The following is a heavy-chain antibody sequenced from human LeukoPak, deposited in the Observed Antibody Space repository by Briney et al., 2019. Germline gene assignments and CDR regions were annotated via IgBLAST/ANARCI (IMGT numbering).Heavy chain of an antibody. CDR1: GFTFSSYE. V-gene: IGHV3-48*03. J-gene: IGHJ4*02. D-gene: IGHD3-10*01. CDR2: ISSSGSTI. CDR3: ARAGITMVHWVFDY. Sequence: GGSLRLSCAASGFTFSSYEMNWVRQAPGKGLEWVSYISSSGSTIYYADSVKGRSTISRDNAKNSLHLQMNSLKAEDTAVYYCARAGITMVHWVFDYWGQGTLVTVSS.